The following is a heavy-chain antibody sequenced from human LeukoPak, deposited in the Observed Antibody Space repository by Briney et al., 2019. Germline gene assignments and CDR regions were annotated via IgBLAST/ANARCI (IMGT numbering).Heavy chain of an antibody. CDR2: IIPIFGTA. V-gene: IGHV1-69*05. J-gene: IGHJ4*02. CDR1: GGTFSSYA. CDR3: ARDSGGPYYYDSSGYYPQPRRYYFDY. D-gene: IGHD3-22*01. Sequence: SVKVSCKASGGTFSSYAISWVRQAPGQGLEWMGGIIPIFGTANYAQKFRGRVTITTDEAASTAYMELSSLRSEDTAVYYCARDSGGPYYYDSSGYYPQPRRYYFDYWGQGTLVTVSS.